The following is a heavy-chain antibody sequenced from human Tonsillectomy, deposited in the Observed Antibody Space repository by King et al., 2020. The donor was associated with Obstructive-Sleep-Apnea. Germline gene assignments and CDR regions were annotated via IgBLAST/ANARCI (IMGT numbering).Heavy chain of an antibody. CDR2: INPNSGGT. CDR1: GYTFTGYY. J-gene: IGHJ4*02. Sequence: QLVQSGAEVKKPGASVKVSCKASGYTFTGYYIHWVRQAPGQGLEWMGWINPNSGGTSYAQKCQGRITMTRDTSISTAYMELSSLTSDDTAEYYCATVAVSTATFYFDCWGQGTQVTVSS. D-gene: IGHD4-17*01. V-gene: IGHV1-2*02. CDR3: ATVAVSTATFYFDC.